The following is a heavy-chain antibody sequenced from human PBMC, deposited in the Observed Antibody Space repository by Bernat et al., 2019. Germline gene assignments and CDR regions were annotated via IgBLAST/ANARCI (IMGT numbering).Heavy chain of an antibody. Sequence: QVQLQESGPGLVKPSETLSLTCTVSGGSFSNYYWSWIRQAPGKGLEWIGYIQYSESPNYSPSLKSRITISLDTSKSQFSLELSSVTAADTAVYYCARGDPFSYSWLDPWGQGTLVTVSS. J-gene: IGHJ5*02. CDR3: ARGDPFSYSWLDP. D-gene: IGHD6-6*01. CDR2: IQYSESP. CDR1: GGSFSNYY. V-gene: IGHV4-59*12.